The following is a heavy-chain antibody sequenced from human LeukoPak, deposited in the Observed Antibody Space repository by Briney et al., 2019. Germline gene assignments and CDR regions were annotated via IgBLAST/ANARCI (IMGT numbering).Heavy chain of an antibody. Sequence: PSETLSLTCSVSGGSISNNYWSWIRQTPGKGLEWIGYIYNSGTTDYNPSLKSRVTISVDTSKTQFSLKLTSVTAADTAVYYCARAPLLYYFDFWGQGTLVTVSS. J-gene: IGHJ4*02. CDR2: IYNSGTT. D-gene: IGHD2-15*01. CDR3: ARAPLLYYFDF. CDR1: GGSISNNY. V-gene: IGHV4-59*01.